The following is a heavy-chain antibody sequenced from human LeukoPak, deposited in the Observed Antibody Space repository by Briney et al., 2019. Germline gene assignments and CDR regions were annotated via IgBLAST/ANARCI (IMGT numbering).Heavy chain of an antibody. V-gene: IGHV3-73*01. CDR2: IRSKANSYAT. Sequence: TGGSLRLSCAASGFTFSGSAMHWVRQASGKGLEWVGRIRSKANSYATAYAASVKGRLTISRDDSKNTAYLQMNSLKTEDTAVYYCTRVPRVRYYDSSGYSYAFDIWGQGTMVTVSS. D-gene: IGHD3-22*01. J-gene: IGHJ3*02. CDR3: TRVPRVRYYDSSGYSYAFDI. CDR1: GFTFSGSA.